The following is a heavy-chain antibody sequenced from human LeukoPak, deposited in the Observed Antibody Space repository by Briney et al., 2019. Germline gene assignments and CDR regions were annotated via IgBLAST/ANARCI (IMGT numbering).Heavy chain of an antibody. J-gene: IGHJ5*02. Sequence: GESLRLSCAASGFTFNIYTMHWVRQAPGKGLEWVAVISYDGSNKYYADSVKGRFTISRDNSKNTLYLQMNSLRAEDTAVYYCARDSDSLLWFGEFNWFDPWGQGTLVTVSS. CDR1: GFTFNIYT. CDR3: ARDSDSLLWFGEFNWFDP. D-gene: IGHD3-10*01. CDR2: ISYDGSNK. V-gene: IGHV3-30*04.